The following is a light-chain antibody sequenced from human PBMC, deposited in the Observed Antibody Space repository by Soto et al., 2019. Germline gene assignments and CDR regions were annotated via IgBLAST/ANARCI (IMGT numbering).Light chain of an antibody. V-gene: IGLV1-44*01. CDR3: APWAVSLKHLHV. CDR2: GSS. Sequence: QSVLTQPPSASGTPGQRVTISCSGSISTIGSNSVNWFQQHPGTAPKLLIYGSSERPSGVPDRFSASKSGTSASLAISGLQSEDEADDYCAPWAVSLKHLHVFGTGTKVTVL. CDR1: ISTIGSNS. J-gene: IGLJ1*01.